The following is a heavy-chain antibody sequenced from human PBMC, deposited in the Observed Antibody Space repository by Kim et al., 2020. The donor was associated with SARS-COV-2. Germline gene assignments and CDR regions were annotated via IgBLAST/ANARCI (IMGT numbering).Heavy chain of an antibody. CDR3: AKRAPYYGSGSSYYFDY. V-gene: IGHV3-23*01. Sequence: VKGRFTISRDNSKNTLYLQMNSLRAEDTAVYYCAKRAPYYGSGSSYYFDYWGQGTLVTVSS. J-gene: IGHJ4*02. D-gene: IGHD3-10*01.